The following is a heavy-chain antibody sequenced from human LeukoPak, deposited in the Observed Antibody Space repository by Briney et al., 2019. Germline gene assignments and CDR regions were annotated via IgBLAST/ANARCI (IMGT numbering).Heavy chain of an antibody. CDR2: IYYSGST. D-gene: IGHD1-1*01. CDR3: ARDREERYIPGVFDP. CDR1: GGSISSYY. V-gene: IGHV4-59*01. J-gene: IGHJ5*02. Sequence: SETLSLTCTISGGSISSYYWSWIRQPPGKGLEWIGYIYYSGSTNYNPSLKSRVTISVDTSKNQFSLKLSSVTAADTAVYYCARDREERYIPGVFDPWGQGTPVTVSS.